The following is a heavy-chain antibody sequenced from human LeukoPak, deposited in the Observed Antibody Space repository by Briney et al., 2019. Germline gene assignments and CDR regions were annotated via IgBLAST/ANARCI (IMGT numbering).Heavy chain of an antibody. CDR2: INSDGSTT. V-gene: IGHV3-74*01. CDR1: GFSFSSYW. CDR3: AREGDGDIDLDY. D-gene: IGHD5-24*01. J-gene: IGHJ4*02. Sequence: PGRSLRLSCAASGFSFSSYWMHWVRQAPGKGLVWVSHINSDGSTTSYADSVKGRFTISRDNAKNTVYLQMNSLRAEDTAVYYCAREGDGDIDLDYWGQGSPVTVSS.